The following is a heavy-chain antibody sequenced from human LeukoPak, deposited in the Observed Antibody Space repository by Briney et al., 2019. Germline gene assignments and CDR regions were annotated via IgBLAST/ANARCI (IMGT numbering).Heavy chain of an antibody. CDR3: AREPTHTRGMDV. CDR2: TNPSGGST. Sequence: ASVKVSCKASGYTFTSYYMHWVRQAPGQGLEWMGITNPSGGSTSYAQKFQGRVTMTRDTSTSTVYMELSSLRSEDTAVYYCAREPTHTRGMDVWGQGTTVTVSS. CDR1: GYTFTSYY. V-gene: IGHV1-46*01. J-gene: IGHJ6*02.